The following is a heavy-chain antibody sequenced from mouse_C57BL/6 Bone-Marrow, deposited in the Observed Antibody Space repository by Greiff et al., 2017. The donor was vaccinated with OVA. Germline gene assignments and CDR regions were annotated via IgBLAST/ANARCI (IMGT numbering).Heavy chain of an antibody. V-gene: IGHV5-6*02. J-gene: IGHJ2*01. Sequence: EVKLVESGGDLVKPGGSLKLSCAASGFTFSSYGMSWVRQTPDKRLEWVATISSGGSYTYYPDSVKGRFPISRDNAKNTLYLQMSSLKSEDTAMYYGARRATVVATEDYWGQGTTLTVSS. CDR3: ARRATVVATEDY. CDR1: GFTFSSYG. D-gene: IGHD1-1*01. CDR2: ISSGGSYT.